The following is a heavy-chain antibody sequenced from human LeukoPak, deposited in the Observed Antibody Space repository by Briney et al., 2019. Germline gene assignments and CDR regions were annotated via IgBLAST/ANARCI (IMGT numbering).Heavy chain of an antibody. Sequence: KTGGSLRLSCAASGFTFSSYSMNWVRQAPGKGLEWVSSISSSSSYIYYADSVKGRFTISRDNAKNSLYLQMNSLRAEDTAVYYCAREMLGELYTKSDYWGQGTLVTVSS. CDR2: ISSSSSYI. D-gene: IGHD3-10*02. CDR1: GFTFSSYS. J-gene: IGHJ4*02. CDR3: AREMLGELYTKSDY. V-gene: IGHV3-21*01.